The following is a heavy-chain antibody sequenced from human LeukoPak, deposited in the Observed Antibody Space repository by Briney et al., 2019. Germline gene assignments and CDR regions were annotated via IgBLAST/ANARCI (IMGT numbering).Heavy chain of an antibody. V-gene: IGHV3-74*01. D-gene: IGHD5-18*01. J-gene: IGHJ4*02. CDR2: INNDGSTT. CDR3: VRDGGYSFGF. Sequence: GGSLRLSCAASGFTFTNYWTHWVRQAPGKGLVWVSRINNDGSTTTYADSVKGRFTVSRDNAKNTLYLQMNSLRAEDTAVYYCVRDGGYSFGFWGQGTLVTVSS. CDR1: GFTFTNYW.